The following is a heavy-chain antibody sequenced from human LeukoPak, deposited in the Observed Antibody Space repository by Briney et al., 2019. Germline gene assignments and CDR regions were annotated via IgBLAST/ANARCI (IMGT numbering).Heavy chain of an antibody. Sequence: TGGSLRLSCAASGFTFSSYGMHWVRQAPGKGLEWVAVISYDGSNKYYADSVKGRFTISRDNSKSTLYLQMNSLRAEDTAVYYCARDAVDTANAVWGQGTTVTVSS. CDR1: GFTFSSYG. D-gene: IGHD5-18*01. V-gene: IGHV3-30*03. CDR2: ISYDGSNK. CDR3: ARDAVDTANAV. J-gene: IGHJ6*02.